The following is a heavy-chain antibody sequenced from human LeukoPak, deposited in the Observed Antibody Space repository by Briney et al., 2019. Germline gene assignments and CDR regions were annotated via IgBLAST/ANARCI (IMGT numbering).Heavy chain of an antibody. CDR2: ISAYNGNT. CDR1: GYTFTSYG. CDR3: ARDPVIAVAGLGYY. D-gene: IGHD6-19*01. J-gene: IGHJ4*02. Sequence: AASVKVSCKASGYTFTSYGISWVRQAPGQGLEWMGWISAYNGNTNYAQKLQGRVTMTTDTSTSTAYMELRSLRSDDTAVYYCARDPVIAVAGLGYYWGQGTLVTVPS. V-gene: IGHV1-18*01.